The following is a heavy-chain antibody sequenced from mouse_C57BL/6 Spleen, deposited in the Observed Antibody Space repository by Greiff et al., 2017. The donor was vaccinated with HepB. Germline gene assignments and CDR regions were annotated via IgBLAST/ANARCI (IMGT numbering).Heavy chain of an antibody. CDR3: TTSGYYSNYWFAY. CDR2: IDPETGGT. D-gene: IGHD2-5*01. V-gene: IGHV1-15*01. J-gene: IGHJ3*01. Sequence: VQLQHSGAELVRPGASVTLSCKASGYTFTDYEMHWVKQTPVHGLEWIGAIDPETGGTAYNQKFKGKAILTADKSSSTAYMELRSLTSEDSAVYYCTTSGYYSNYWFAYWGQGTLVTVSA. CDR1: GYTFTDYE.